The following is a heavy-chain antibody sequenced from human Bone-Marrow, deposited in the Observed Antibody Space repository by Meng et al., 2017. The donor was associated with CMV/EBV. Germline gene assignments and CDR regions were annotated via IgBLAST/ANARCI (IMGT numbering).Heavy chain of an antibody. CDR1: GFSFSSYS. CDR3: ARRMGYNWNDECDH. CDR2: ISASGSYI. V-gene: IGHV3-21*01. D-gene: IGHD1-20*01. J-gene: IGHJ4*02. Sequence: LKISCVASGFSFSSYSMNWVRQAPGKGLEWVSAISASGSYIDYVDAVRGRFTISRDNAKSSLYLELNSLRVEDTAVYFCARRMGYNWNDECDHWGQG.